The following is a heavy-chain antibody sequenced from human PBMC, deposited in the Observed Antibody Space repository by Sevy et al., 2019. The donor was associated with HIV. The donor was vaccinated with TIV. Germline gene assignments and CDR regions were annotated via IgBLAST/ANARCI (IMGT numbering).Heavy chain of an antibody. CDR1: ALTFTRYA. D-gene: IGHD5-18*01. Sequence: GGSLRLSCTASALTFTRYAFHWVRQAPGKGPEWLGVISYEGSNIYYGPSVKGRFTISRDNSKNTLYLQMNDMRTEDFYGYYDQQDLHPPGPVRGTNFDYWGRGTLVTVSS. CDR2: ISYEGSNI. V-gene: IGHV3-30*03. CDR3: QQDLHPPGPVRGTNFDY. J-gene: IGHJ4*02.